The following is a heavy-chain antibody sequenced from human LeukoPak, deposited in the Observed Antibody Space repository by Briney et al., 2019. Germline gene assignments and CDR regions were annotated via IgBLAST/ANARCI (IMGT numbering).Heavy chain of an antibody. CDR2: IGISGVTT. Sequence: PGGSLRLSCAASGFTFSTYCMSWVRQAPGKGLEWVSGIGISGVTTYYADSVKGRFTISRDNSKNTLYLQMNSLGAEDTAFYYCAKDHGSGSYYNLPGYWGQGTLVTVSS. CDR1: GFTFSTYC. CDR3: AKDHGSGSYYNLPGY. V-gene: IGHV3-23*01. D-gene: IGHD3-10*01. J-gene: IGHJ4*02.